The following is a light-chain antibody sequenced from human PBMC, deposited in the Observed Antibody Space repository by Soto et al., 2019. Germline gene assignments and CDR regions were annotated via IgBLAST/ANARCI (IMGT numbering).Light chain of an antibody. CDR1: QSVSSNY. CDR3: QEYGSSPGYT. V-gene: IGKV3-20*01. CDR2: GAS. Sequence: EIVLTQSPVTLSLSPGERATLSCRASQSVSSNYLAWYQQKPGQAPRLLIYGASSRATDIPDRFSGSGSGTDFTLTISRLEPEDFAVYYCQEYGSSPGYTFGQGTKLEIK. J-gene: IGKJ2*01.